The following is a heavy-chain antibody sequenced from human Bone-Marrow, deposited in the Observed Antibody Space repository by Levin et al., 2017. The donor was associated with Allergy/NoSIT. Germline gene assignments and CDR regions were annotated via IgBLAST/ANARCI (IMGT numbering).Heavy chain of an antibody. CDR2: IWYSGSRQ. CDR1: GFTFTSYG. CDR3: ARDIGYEATFYGLDV. V-gene: IGHV3-33*01. Sequence: PGGSLRLSCAASGFTFTSYGMHWVRQAPGKGLEWVAVIWYSGSRQYYGESVKGRFTISRDSSKNPLFLQMNNLTVEDTAVYFCARDIGYEATFYGLDVWGQGTTVTVSS. J-gene: IGHJ6*02. D-gene: IGHD5-12*01.